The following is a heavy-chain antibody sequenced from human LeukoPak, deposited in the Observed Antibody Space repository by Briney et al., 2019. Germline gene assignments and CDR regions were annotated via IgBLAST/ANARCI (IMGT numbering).Heavy chain of an antibody. J-gene: IGHJ6*03. CDR3: AKGSGSGSYGIYYYYYYMDV. CDR1: GFTFSSYA. CDR2: ISGSGGST. Sequence: GGSLRLSCAASGFTFSSYAMSWVRQAPGKGLEWVSAISGSGGSTYYADSVKGRFTISRDNSKNTLYLQMNSPRAEDTAVYYCAKGSGSGSYGIYYYYYYMDVWGKGTTVTVSS. V-gene: IGHV3-23*01. D-gene: IGHD3-10*01.